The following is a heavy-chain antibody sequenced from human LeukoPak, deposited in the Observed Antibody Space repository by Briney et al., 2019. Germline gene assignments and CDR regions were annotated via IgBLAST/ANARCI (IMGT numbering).Heavy chain of an antibody. Sequence: SETLSLTCAVSGGSISSGAYSWSWIRQPPGKGLEWIGYIYHSGSTYYNPSLKSRVTISVDRSKNQFSLKLSSVTAADTAVYYCARVSLILGWFDPWGQGTLVTVSS. CDR3: ARVSLILGWFDP. J-gene: IGHJ5*02. D-gene: IGHD3-16*01. CDR1: GGSISSGAYS. CDR2: IYHSGST. V-gene: IGHV4-30-2*01.